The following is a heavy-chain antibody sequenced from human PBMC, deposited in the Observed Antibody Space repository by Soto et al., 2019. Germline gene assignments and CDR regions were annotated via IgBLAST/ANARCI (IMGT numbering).Heavy chain of an antibody. Sequence: GGSLRLSCAASGFSFSRFAIHWVRQAPGKGLEWVAVISKDGSVIYYADSVKGRFTISRDNSKSSLFLQVNSLTSEDTAVYHCARSRSGAVPDSLGFWGQGTLVTAPQ. CDR2: ISKDGSVI. CDR1: GFSFSRFA. J-gene: IGHJ4*02. CDR3: ARSRSGAVPDSLGF. D-gene: IGHD3-10*01. V-gene: IGHV3-30-3*01.